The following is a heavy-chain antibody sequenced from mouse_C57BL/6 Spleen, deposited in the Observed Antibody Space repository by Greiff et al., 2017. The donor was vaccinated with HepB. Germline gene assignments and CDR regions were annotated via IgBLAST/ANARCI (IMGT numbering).Heavy chain of an antibody. J-gene: IGHJ2*01. CDR2: INYDGSST. Sequence: EVKLVESEGGLVQPGSSMKLSCTASGFTFSDYYMAWVRQVPEKGLEWVANINYDGSSTYYLDSLKSRFIISRDNAKNILYLQMSSLKSEDTATYYCAREGEGNFDYWGQGTTLTVSS. V-gene: IGHV5-16*01. CDR1: GFTFSDYY. CDR3: AREGEGNFDY.